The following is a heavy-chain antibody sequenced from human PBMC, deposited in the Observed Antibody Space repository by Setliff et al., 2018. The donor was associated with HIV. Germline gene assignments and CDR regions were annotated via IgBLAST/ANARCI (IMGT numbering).Heavy chain of an antibody. V-gene: IGHV3-7*01. CDR1: GFTFSRCW. CDR2: IKQDGSEK. CDR3: ACPKEGYSGSGGAFQI. J-gene: IGHJ3*02. D-gene: IGHD3-10*01. Sequence: PGGSLRLSCVASGFTFSRCWMSWVRQAPGKGLEWVGNIKQDGSEKNYVDSVKGRFTISRDNAENSLYLQMNSLRADDTAMYYCACPKEGYSGSGGAFQIWGQGTMVTVSS.